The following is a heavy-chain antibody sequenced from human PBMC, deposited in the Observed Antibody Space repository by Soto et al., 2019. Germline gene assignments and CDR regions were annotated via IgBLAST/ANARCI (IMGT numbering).Heavy chain of an antibody. CDR1: GGTFSSYS. V-gene: IGHV1-69*01. D-gene: IGHD1-26*01. J-gene: IGHJ4*02. CDR3: ARDGGRHSGGIDY. CDR2: IIHIFGTA. Sequence: QVQLVQSGAEVKKPGSSVKVSCKAAGGTFSSYSIHWVRQAPGQGREWMGEIIHIFGTANYAQKFQGRVTITADESTSTAYMELSSLRSEDTAVYYCARDGGRHSGGIDYWGQGTLVTVSS.